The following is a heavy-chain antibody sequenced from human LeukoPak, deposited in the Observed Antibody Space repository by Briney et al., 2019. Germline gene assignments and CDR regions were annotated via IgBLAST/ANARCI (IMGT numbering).Heavy chain of an antibody. Sequence: GGSLRLSCAASGFTFSSYGMSWVRQAPGKGLEWVSGISGNGDTSYAESVKGRFTISRDNARNSLYLQMNSLRAEDTAVYYCGREKNLGTWGQGTLVTVSS. CDR2: ISGNGDT. V-gene: IGHV3-23*01. CDR3: GREKNLGT. CDR1: GFTFSSYG. J-gene: IGHJ4*02. D-gene: IGHD1-14*01.